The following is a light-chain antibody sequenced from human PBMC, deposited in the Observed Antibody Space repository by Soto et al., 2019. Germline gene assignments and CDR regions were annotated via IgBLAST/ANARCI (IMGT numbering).Light chain of an antibody. CDR3: QQYGSSPPT. J-gene: IGKJ1*01. V-gene: IGKV3-20*01. CDR1: QSVSSNY. CDR2: GAS. Sequence: EIVLTQSPGTLSLSPGERATLSCRASQSVSSNYLAWYQRKPGQAPRLLIYGASNRSTEIPNRFSGNGSGTDFTLTITRLEPEDFVVSYCQQYGSSPPTFGQGTQVEI.